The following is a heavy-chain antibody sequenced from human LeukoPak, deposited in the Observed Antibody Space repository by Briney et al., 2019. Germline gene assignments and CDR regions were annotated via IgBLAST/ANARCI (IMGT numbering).Heavy chain of an antibody. D-gene: IGHD5-24*01. J-gene: IGHJ5*02. Sequence: ASVKVSCKASGDTFTNYYIHWVRQAPGQGLEWMGVIDPSGADTSYAQKFQGRVTMTRDTSTRTVYMEPSSLRSEDTAVFYCARGYGEMATIRGNWFDPWGQGTLVTVSS. CDR3: ARGYGEMATIRGNWFDP. CDR2: IDPSGADT. V-gene: IGHV1-46*01. CDR1: GDTFTNYY.